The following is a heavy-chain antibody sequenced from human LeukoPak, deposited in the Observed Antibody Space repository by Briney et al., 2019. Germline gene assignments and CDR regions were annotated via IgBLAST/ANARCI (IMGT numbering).Heavy chain of an antibody. CDR1: GYTFTSYG. J-gene: IGHJ4*02. CDR2: ISANDGNT. Sequence: ASVKVSCKASGYTFTSYGFSWVRQAPGQGLEWMGWISANDGNTDYPQKLQGRVTMTTDTSTSTAYMELRSLRSDDTAVYYCARESHVTREDYWGQGTLVTVFS. CDR3: ARESHVTREDY. V-gene: IGHV1-18*01. D-gene: IGHD3-10*01.